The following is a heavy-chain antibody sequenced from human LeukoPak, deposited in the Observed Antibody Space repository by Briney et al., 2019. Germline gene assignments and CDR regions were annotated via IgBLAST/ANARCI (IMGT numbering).Heavy chain of an antibody. CDR2: ISAYNGNT. D-gene: IGHD2-2*01. Sequence: ASVKVSCKASGYTFTSYGISWVRQAPGQGLEWMGWISAYNGNTNYAQKLQGRVTMTTDTSTSTAYMELRGLRSDDTAVYYCARDIEYQLLFDYYYYGMDVWGQGTTVTVSS. CDR1: GYTFTSYG. CDR3: ARDIEYQLLFDYYYYGMDV. V-gene: IGHV1-18*01. J-gene: IGHJ6*02.